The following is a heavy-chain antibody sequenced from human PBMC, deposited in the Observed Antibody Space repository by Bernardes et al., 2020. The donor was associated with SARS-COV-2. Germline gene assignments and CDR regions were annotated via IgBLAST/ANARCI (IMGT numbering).Heavy chain of an antibody. D-gene: IGHD6-13*01. Sequence: SETLSLTCTVSGGSISSYYWSWIRQPPGKGLEWIGYIYYSGSTNYNPSLKSRVTISVDTSKNQFSLKLSSVTAADTAVYYCAGSSWYGSSDYWGQGTLVTVSS. CDR1: GGSISSYY. V-gene: IGHV4-59*01. CDR3: AGSSWYGSSDY. CDR2: IYYSGST. J-gene: IGHJ4*02.